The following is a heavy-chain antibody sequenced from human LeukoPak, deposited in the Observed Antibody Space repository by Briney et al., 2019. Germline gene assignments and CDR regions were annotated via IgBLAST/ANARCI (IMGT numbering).Heavy chain of an antibody. Sequence: GRSLRLSCAAPGFTFSSYGMHWVRQAPGKGLEWVAVISYDGSNKYYADSVKGRFTISRDNSKNTLYLQMNSLRAEDTAVYYCAKAGGSLPNDAFDIWGQGTMVTVSS. V-gene: IGHV3-30*18. CDR3: AKAGGSLPNDAFDI. D-gene: IGHD2-15*01. J-gene: IGHJ3*02. CDR1: GFTFSSYG. CDR2: ISYDGSNK.